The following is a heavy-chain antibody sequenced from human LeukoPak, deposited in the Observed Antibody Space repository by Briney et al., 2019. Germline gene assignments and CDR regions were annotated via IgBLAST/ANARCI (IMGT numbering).Heavy chain of an antibody. V-gene: IGHV4-38-2*01. J-gene: IGHJ4*02. CDR2: IYHSGST. Sequence: KASETLSLICAVSGYSISSGYYWGWIRQPPGKGLEWIGSIYHSGSTYYNPSLKSRVTISVDTSKNQFSLKLSSVTAADTAVYYCARPNHYSGFPFDYWGQGTLVTVSS. D-gene: IGHD5-12*01. CDR3: ARPNHYSGFPFDY. CDR1: GYSISSGYY.